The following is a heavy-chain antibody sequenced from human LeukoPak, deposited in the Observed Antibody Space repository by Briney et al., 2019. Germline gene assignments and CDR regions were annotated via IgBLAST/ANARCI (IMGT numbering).Heavy chain of an antibody. V-gene: IGHV3-33*01. J-gene: IGHJ4*02. CDR3: ARAVGYDASTETAMDGLDY. CDR1: GFIFRRNG. CDR2: IWYDGSKT. D-gene: IGHD5-18*01. Sequence: GGSLRLSCAASGFIFRRNGMHWVRQVPGKGLEWVALIWYDGSKTYYADSVKGRFTISRDNSRNTLFLQMNSLRAEDTAVYYCARAVGYDASTETAMDGLDYWGQGTLVTVSS.